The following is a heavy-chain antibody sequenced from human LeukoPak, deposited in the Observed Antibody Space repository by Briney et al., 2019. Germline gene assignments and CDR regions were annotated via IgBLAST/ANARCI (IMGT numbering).Heavy chain of an antibody. V-gene: IGHV3-7*01. CDR2: IKKDGSEK. CDR1: GFTFSSYW. CDR3: ARLATVTYPEDYYYYYMDV. Sequence: GGSLRLSCAASGFTFSSYWMSWVRQAPGKGLEWVANIKKDGSEKYYVDSVKGRFTISRDNAKNSLYLQMNSLRAEDTAVYYCARLATVTYPEDYYYYYMDVWGKGTTVTVSS. J-gene: IGHJ6*03. D-gene: IGHD4-17*01.